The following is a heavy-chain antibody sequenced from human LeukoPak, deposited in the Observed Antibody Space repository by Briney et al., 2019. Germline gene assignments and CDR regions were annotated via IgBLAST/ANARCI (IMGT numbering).Heavy chain of an antibody. CDR3: ARDYGDYIFDY. Sequence: WVAVISYDGSNKYYADSVKGRFTISRDNSKNTLYLQMNSLRAEDTAVYYCARDYGDYIFDYWGQGTLVTVSS. V-gene: IGHV3-30-3*01. D-gene: IGHD4-17*01. J-gene: IGHJ4*02. CDR2: ISYDGSNK.